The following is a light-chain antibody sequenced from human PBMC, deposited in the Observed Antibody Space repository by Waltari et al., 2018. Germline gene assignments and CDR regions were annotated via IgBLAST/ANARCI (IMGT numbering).Light chain of an antibody. J-gene: IGLJ1*01. Sequence: QSVLTQPPSASGTPGQRVILSCSGSSPNIGSNAVNWYQLLPGTAPKLLVYSDNQRPSGVPDRLSGSKSGTSASLAISGLQSADEADYYCVAWDDRLNARVFGTGTKVTVL. CDR1: SPNIGSNA. CDR2: SDN. CDR3: VAWDDRLNARV. V-gene: IGLV1-44*01.